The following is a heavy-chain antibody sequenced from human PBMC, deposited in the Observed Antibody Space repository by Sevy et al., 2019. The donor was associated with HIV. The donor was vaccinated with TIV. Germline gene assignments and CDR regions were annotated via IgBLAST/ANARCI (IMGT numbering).Heavy chain of an antibody. CDR2: IYSGGST. J-gene: IGHJ6*02. V-gene: IGHV3-53*01. CDR1: GFTVSSNY. Sequence: GGSLRLSCAASGFTVSSNYMSWVRQAPGKGLEWVSVIYSGGSTYYADSVKGRFTISRNNSKNTLYLQMNSLRAKDTAGYYCAKVSAGYGSGLNYYYRMDVWGQGTTVTVSS. CDR3: AKVSAGYGSGLNYYYRMDV. D-gene: IGHD3-10*01.